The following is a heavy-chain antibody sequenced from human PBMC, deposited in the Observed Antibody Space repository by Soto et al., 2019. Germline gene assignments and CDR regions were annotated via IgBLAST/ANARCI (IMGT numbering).Heavy chain of an antibody. Sequence: SQTLSLTCAISGDSVSSNSAAWNWIRLSPSRGLEWLGRTYYRSKWNNDYAVSVKRRITINPDTSKNQFSLQLNSVTPEDTAVYSCASRGYNSSWYDAFDIWGQGTMVTVSS. J-gene: IGHJ3*02. V-gene: IGHV6-1*01. CDR2: TYYRSKWNN. CDR3: ASRGYNSSWYDAFDI. D-gene: IGHD6-13*01. CDR1: GDSVSSNSAA.